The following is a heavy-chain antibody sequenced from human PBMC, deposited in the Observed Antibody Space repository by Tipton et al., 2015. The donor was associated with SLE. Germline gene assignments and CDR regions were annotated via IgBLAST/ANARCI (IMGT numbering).Heavy chain of an antibody. CDR3: ARGTRAPLGFDI. D-gene: IGHD3-3*02. CDR1: GGSISSGTYY. V-gene: IGHV4-61*02. CDR2: IYTSGST. J-gene: IGHJ3*02. Sequence: LRLSCTVSGGSISSGTYYWSWIRQPAGKGLEWIGRIYTSGSTHYDSSLKSRVTTSLDTSKNQFSLKLSSVTAADTAVYYCARGTRAPLGFDIWGQGTMVTVSS.